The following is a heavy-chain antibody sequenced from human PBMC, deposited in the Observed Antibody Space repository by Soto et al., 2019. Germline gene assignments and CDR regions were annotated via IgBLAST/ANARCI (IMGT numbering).Heavy chain of an antibody. CDR2: THYGGGT. Sequence: PSETLCLTCTDSGGSMSSYYWTWIRQPPGKGLEWIGFTHYGGGTVYTPALRRRVTVRCETSKQQFSLNLSSVTAADTAAYYCAKAGGFLWFGELNSFYYGMNVWGQGTTVTVSS. D-gene: IGHD3-10*01. CDR1: GGSMSSYY. CDR3: AKAGGFLWFGELNSFYYGMNV. V-gene: IGHV4-59*01. J-gene: IGHJ6*02.